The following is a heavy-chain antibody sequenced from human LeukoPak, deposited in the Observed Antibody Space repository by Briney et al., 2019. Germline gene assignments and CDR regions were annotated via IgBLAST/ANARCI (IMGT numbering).Heavy chain of an antibody. CDR2: IKQDGSEK. V-gene: IGHV3-7*01. J-gene: IGHJ5*02. CDR3: ARVYCSSTSCYSEIPSNWFDP. D-gene: IGHD2-2*01. CDR1: GFTFSSYA. Sequence: PGGSLRLSCAASGFTFSSYAMSWVRQAPGKGLEWVANIKQDGSEKYYVDSVKGRFTISRDNAKNSLYLQMNSLRAEDTAVYYCARVYCSSTSCYSEIPSNWFDPWGQGTLVTVSS.